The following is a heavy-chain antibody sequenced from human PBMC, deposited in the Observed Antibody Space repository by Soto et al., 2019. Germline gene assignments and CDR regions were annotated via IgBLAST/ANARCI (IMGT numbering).Heavy chain of an antibody. CDR3: ARADYYDRSGYLLPCGY. CDR1: GYTLTSYD. V-gene: IGHV1-8*01. J-gene: IGHJ4*02. CDR2: MNPNSGNT. Sequence: QVQLVQSGAEVKKPGASVKVSCKASGYTLTSYDINWVRQATGQGLEWMGWMNPNSGNTGYAQKFQGRVTMIRNTSISTAYMELSSLRSEDTAVYYCARADYYDRSGYLLPCGYWGQGTLLTVSS. D-gene: IGHD3-22*01.